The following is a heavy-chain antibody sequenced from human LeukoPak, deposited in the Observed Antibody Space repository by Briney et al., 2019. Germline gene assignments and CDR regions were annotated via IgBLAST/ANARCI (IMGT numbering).Heavy chain of an antibody. CDR2: IVVGSGNT. V-gene: IGHV1-58*02. J-gene: IGHJ4*02. Sequence: SVKVSCKASGFTFTISAMQWVRQARGQRLEWIGWIVVGSGNTNYAQKFQERVTITRDMSTSTAYMELSRLRSEDTAVYYCAAGSSGYYSYWGQGTLVTVSS. CDR3: AAGSSGYYSY. CDR1: GFTFTISA. D-gene: IGHD3-22*01.